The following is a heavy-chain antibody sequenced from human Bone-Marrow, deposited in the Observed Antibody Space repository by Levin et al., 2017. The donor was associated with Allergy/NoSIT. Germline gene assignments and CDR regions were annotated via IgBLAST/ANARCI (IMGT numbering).Heavy chain of an antibody. V-gene: IGHV4-61*01. Sequence: SETLSLTCTVSGGSVSSGSYYWSWIRQSPGKGLEWIGYIYYSGVTNYNPSLKSRVTISADTSKNQFSLRLSSVTAAETAVYYCARSGWERTRKAFDIWGQGTMVTVSS. J-gene: IGHJ3*02. D-gene: IGHD1-26*01. CDR1: GGSVSSGSYY. CDR2: IYYSGVT. CDR3: ARSGWERTRKAFDI.